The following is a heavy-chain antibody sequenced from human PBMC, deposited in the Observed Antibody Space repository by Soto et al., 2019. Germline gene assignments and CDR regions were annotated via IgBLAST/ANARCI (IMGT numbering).Heavy chain of an antibody. D-gene: IGHD3-22*01. CDR2: IRGSGGST. Sequence: EVQLLESGGGLVHPGGSLRLSCAASGFTFSSYAISWFRQAPGKGLEWVSAIRGSGGSTYYADSVKGRFTISRDNSKNTLYLQMNSLRAEDTAVYYCAKAEGYDSSGLFDYWGQGTLVTVSS. V-gene: IGHV3-23*01. CDR3: AKAEGYDSSGLFDY. CDR1: GFTFSSYA. J-gene: IGHJ4*02.